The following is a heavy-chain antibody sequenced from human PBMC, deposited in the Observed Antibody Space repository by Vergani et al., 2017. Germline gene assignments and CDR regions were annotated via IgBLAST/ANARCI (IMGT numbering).Heavy chain of an antibody. D-gene: IGHD5-12*01. CDR1: GGSFSVYY. CDR3: ARFRGPDMVGTVFDH. Sequence: QVQLQQWGAGLLKPSETLSPTCGVHGGSFSVYYWSLIRQSPGKGLEWIWAINDIGTTNYNPSLRSRVTISVDTSKTQFSLRLNSVTAADTAVYFCARFRGPDMVGTVFDHWAQGTLVTVSS. CDR2: INDIGTT. J-gene: IGHJ4*02. V-gene: IGHV4-34*01.